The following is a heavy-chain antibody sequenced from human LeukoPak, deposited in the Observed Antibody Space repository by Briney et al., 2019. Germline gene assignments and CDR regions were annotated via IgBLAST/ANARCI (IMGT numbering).Heavy chain of an antibody. CDR1: GDSISSYY. V-gene: IGHV4-59*01. CDR2: IYYTGTT. CDR3: ARENRSLFDS. Sequence: PSETLSLTCTVSGDSISSYYWTWIRQPPGKGLEWIGYIYYTGTTNYNPSLKSRVTISVDTSKSQFSLKLSSVTAADTAVYYCARENRSLFDSWGQGTLVTVSS. J-gene: IGHJ4*02. D-gene: IGHD1-14*01.